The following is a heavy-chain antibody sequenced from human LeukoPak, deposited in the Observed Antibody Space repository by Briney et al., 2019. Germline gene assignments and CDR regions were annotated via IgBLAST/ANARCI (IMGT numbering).Heavy chain of an antibody. J-gene: IGHJ3*02. CDR2: ISYDGSNK. CDR3: TYYYDSSGYLDAFDI. D-gene: IGHD3-22*01. CDR1: GFTFSSYA. Sequence: GGSLRLSCAASGFTFSSYAMHWVRQAPGKGLEWVAVISYDGSNKYYADSVKGRFTISRDNSKNTLYLQMNSLRAEDTAVYYCTYYYDSSGYLDAFDIWGQGTMVTVSS. V-gene: IGHV3-30-3*01.